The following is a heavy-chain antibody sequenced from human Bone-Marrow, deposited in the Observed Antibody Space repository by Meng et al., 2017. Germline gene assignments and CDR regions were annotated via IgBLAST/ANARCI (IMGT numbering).Heavy chain of an antibody. J-gene: IGHJ4*02. V-gene: IGHV3-74*02. CDR2: INSDGSIT. D-gene: IGHD6-25*01. CDR1: GFTFSTYW. CDR3: ARAPGIAAAA. Sequence: EVQRVESGGGLVQHGGSLRLSCAASGFTFSTYWMHWVRQAPGKGLVWVSHINSDGSITGYADSVKGRFTISRDNAKNTLFLQMSSLRAEDTAVYYCARAPGIAAAAWGQGALVTVSS.